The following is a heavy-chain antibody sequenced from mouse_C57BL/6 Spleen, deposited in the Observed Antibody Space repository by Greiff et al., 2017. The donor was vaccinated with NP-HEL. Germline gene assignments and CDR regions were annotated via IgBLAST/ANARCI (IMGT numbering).Heavy chain of an antibody. V-gene: IGHV14-2*01. CDR3: ARRDYGSSPWFAY. J-gene: IGHJ3*01. CDR2: IDPEGGET. CDR1: GFNIKDYY. D-gene: IGHD1-1*01. Sequence: EVKLMESGAELVKPGASVKLSCTASGFNIKDYYMHWVKQRTEQGLEWIGRIDPEGGETKYAQKFQGKATITADTSSNTAYLQLSSLTSEDTAVYYCARRDYGSSPWFAYWGQGTLVTVSA.